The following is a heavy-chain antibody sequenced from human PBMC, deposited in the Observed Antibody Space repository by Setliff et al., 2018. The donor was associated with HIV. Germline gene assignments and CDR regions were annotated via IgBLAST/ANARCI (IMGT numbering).Heavy chain of an antibody. CDR1: GYDFRRYG. J-gene: IGHJ6*03. V-gene: IGHV1-18*01. CDR2: ISPQNGKT. CDR3: ARGGGYYDSSGPVHYYYYYYMDV. D-gene: IGHD3-22*01. Sequence: ASVKVSCKTSGYDFRRYGIAWVRQVPGHGLEWMGWISPQNGKTNYAQKLQGRVTMTTDTSTSTAYMELRGLRSDDTAVYYCARGGGYYDSSGPVHYYYYYYMDVWGKGTTVTVSS.